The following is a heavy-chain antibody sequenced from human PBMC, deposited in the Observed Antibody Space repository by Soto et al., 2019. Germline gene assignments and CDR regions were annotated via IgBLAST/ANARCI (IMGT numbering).Heavy chain of an antibody. CDR3: ARGGSGFYYDSSGSLVGDAFDI. CDR2: IYSGGST. J-gene: IGHJ3*02. CDR1: GFTVSSNY. D-gene: IGHD3-22*01. V-gene: IGHV3-53*04. Sequence: GGSLRLSCAASGFTVSSNYMSWVRQAPGKGLEWVSVIYSGGSTYYEDSVKGRFTISRHNSKNTLYLQMNSLRAEDTAVYYCARGGSGFYYDSSGSLVGDAFDIWGQGTMVTVSS.